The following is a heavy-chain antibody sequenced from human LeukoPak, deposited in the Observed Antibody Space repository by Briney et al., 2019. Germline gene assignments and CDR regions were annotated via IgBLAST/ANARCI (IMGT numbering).Heavy chain of an antibody. Sequence: PGGSLRLSCAASGFTFDDYAMHWVRQAPGKGLEWVSGISGSGGSTYYADSVKGRFTISRDNSKNTLYLQMNSLRAEDTAVYYCAKDRVSSSWYSGWFDPWGQGTLVTVSS. V-gene: IGHV3-23*01. D-gene: IGHD6-13*01. CDR1: GFTFDDYA. CDR2: ISGSGGST. J-gene: IGHJ5*02. CDR3: AKDRVSSSWYSGWFDP.